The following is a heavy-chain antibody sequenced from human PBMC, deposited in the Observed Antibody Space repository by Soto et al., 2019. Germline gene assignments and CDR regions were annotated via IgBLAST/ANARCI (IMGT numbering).Heavy chain of an antibody. D-gene: IGHD3-16*01. CDR1: GGTFSSYA. V-gene: IGHV1-69*13. Sequence: ASVKVSCKASGGTFSSYAISWVRQAPGQGREWMGGIIPIFGTANYAQKFQGRVTITADESTSTAYMELSSLRSEDTAVYYCARDTGDPPHDPWGQGTMVTVSS. CDR2: IIPIFGTA. J-gene: IGHJ5*02. CDR3: ARDTGDPPHDP.